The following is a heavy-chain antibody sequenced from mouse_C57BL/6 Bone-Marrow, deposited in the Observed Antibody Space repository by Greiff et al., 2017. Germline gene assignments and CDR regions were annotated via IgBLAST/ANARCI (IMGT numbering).Heavy chain of an antibody. CDR2: INPSSGYT. V-gene: IGHV1-4*01. J-gene: IGHJ2*01. Sequence: VQVVESGADLVKPGASVKMSCKASGYTFTSYTMQWVKQRPGQGLEWIGYINPSSGYTKYNQKFKDKATLTGDNSTSTAYMQMSSLTSEDSAGYYGAGEGRVLFDYWGQGTTLTVSS. CDR3: AGEGRVLFDY. CDR1: GYTFTSYT. D-gene: IGHD3-3*01.